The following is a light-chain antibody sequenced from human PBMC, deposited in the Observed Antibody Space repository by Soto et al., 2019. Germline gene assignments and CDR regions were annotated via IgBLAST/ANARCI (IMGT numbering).Light chain of an antibody. V-gene: IGKV1-5*03. CDR2: KTS. J-gene: IGKJ1*01. Sequence: DIRLTQSPSTLSASVGDRVTITCRASQSISSWLAWYQQKPGKAPKFLIYKTSNLESGVPSRFSGSGSGTEFTITISSLQPDDFATYYCQYYNNYCWTFGQGTKVEIK. CDR3: QYYNNYCWT. CDR1: QSISSW.